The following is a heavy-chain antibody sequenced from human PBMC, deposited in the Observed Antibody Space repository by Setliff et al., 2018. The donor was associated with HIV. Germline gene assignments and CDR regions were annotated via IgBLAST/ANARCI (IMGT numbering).Heavy chain of an antibody. V-gene: IGHV4-34*01. CDR2: IDHSGST. CDR3: ARGLNYYGSGSYLPLGY. D-gene: IGHD3-10*01. J-gene: IGHJ4*02. Sequence: SETLSLTCAVYGGSFNDYYWTWIRQPPGKGLEWIGEIDHSGSTKYHASLKSRVTISIDASKNQISLKLSSVTAADTAVYYCARGLNYYGSGSYLPLGYWGQGTLVTAPQ. CDR1: GGSFNDYY.